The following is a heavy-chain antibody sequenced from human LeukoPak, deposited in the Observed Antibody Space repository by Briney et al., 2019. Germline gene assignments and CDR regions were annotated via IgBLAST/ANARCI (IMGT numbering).Heavy chain of an antibody. CDR2: ISPYNGKT. D-gene: IGHD3-9*01. CDR3: ARDRLYYDLLTGYYNWFDP. CDR1: GYTFSSYG. Sequence: GASVKVSCKASGYTFSSYGISWVRQASGQGLEWMGWISPYNGKTEYAQRLQGRVTMTTDTATTTAYMELRSLRSDDTAVYYCARDRLYYDLLTGYYNWFDPWGQGTLVTVSS. J-gene: IGHJ5*02. V-gene: IGHV1-18*01.